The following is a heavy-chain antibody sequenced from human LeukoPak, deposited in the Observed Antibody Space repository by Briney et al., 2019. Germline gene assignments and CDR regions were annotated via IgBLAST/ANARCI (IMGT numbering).Heavy chain of an antibody. D-gene: IGHD3-22*01. Sequence: PGGSLRLSCAASGFTFSSYEMNWVRQAPGKGLEWASYISSSSSYIYYADSVKGRFTISRDNAKNSLYLQMNSLRAEDTAVYYCARTYDSSGYYPYYFDYWGQGTLVTVSS. J-gene: IGHJ4*02. CDR2: ISSSSSYI. CDR3: ARTYDSSGYYPYYFDY. CDR1: GFTFSSYE. V-gene: IGHV3-21*05.